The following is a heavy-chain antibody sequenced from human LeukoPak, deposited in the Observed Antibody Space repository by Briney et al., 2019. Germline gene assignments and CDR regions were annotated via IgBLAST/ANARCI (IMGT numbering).Heavy chain of an antibody. CDR1: GFTFSSYA. Sequence: GGSLRLSCAASGFTFSSYAMHWVRQAPGKGLEWVAVISYDGSNKYYADSVKGRFTISRDNSKNTLYLQMNSLRAEDTAVYYCAKDSYSSGWDPAPDYWGQGTLVTVSS. CDR3: AKDSYSSGWDPAPDY. J-gene: IGHJ4*02. V-gene: IGHV3-30*04. D-gene: IGHD6-19*01. CDR2: ISYDGSNK.